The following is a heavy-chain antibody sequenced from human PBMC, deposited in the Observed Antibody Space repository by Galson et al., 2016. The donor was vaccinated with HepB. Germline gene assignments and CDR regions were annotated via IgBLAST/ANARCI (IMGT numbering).Heavy chain of an antibody. Sequence: SLRLSCAASGFKMGNYNMHWVRQAPGTGLEWVSSISGSGTYIYYADSVKGRFTISRDNAKSSVYLRMNSLRAEDTAVYYCARDPAVTGLYYFDNWGQGTLVTVSS. CDR1: GFKMGNYN. J-gene: IGHJ4*02. D-gene: IGHD6-19*01. CDR3: ARDPAVTGLYYFDN. CDR2: ISGSGTYI. V-gene: IGHV3-21*01.